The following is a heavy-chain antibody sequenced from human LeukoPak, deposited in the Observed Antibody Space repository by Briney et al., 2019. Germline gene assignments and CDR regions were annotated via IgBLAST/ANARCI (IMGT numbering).Heavy chain of an antibody. V-gene: IGHV5-51*01. J-gene: IGHJ5*02. CDR3: ASVMGYSNTWYGGWFDP. CDR1: GYSFTSYW. Sequence: GESLKISCKGSGYSFTSYWIGWVRQMPGKGLEWMGIIYPGDSDTRYSPSFQGQVTISADKSISTAYLQWSSLKASDTAMYYCASVMGYSNTWYGGWFDPWGQGTLVTVSS. CDR2: IYPGDSDT. D-gene: IGHD6-13*01.